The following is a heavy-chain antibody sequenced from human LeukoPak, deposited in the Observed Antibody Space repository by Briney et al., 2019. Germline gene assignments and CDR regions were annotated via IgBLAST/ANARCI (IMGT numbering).Heavy chain of an antibody. D-gene: IGHD3-22*01. V-gene: IGHV4-39*01. Sequence: SETLSLTCTASGGSISSSSYYWGWIRQPPGKGLEWIGSIYYSGSTYYNPSLKSRVTISVDTSKNQFSLKLSSVTAADTAVYYCAARYYYDSSGALGRFDYWGQGTLVTVSS. CDR3: AARYYYDSSGALGRFDY. J-gene: IGHJ4*02. CDR2: IYYSGST. CDR1: GGSISSSSYY.